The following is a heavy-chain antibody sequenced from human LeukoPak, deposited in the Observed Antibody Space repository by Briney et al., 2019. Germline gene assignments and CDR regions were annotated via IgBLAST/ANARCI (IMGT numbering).Heavy chain of an antibody. CDR1: GYTFTSYD. V-gene: IGHV1-8*01. D-gene: IGHD3-3*01. Sequence: ASVKVSCKASGYTFTSYDINWVRQATGQGLEWMGWMNPNSGNTGYAQKFQGRVTMTRNTSISTAYMELSSLRSEDTAVYYCARGGSYDFWSGYRGTPLFDYWGQGTLSPSPQ. CDR2: MNPNSGNT. CDR3: ARGGSYDFWSGYRGTPLFDY. J-gene: IGHJ4*02.